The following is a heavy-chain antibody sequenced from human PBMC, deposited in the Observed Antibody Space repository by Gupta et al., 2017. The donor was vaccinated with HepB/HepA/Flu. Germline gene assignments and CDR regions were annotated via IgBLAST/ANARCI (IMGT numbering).Heavy chain of an antibody. J-gene: IGHJ4*01. Sequence: QVQLQQCGAGLLKPSETLSLTCAVYGGSFSGYYWSWIRQPPGKGLEWIGEINHSGSTNYNPSLKSRVTISVDTSKNQFSLKLSSVTAADTAVYYCARAHWVAADDYWGHGTLVTVSS. V-gene: IGHV4-34*01. CDR2: INHSGST. CDR1: GGSFSGYY. CDR3: ARAHWVAADDY. D-gene: IGHD6-13*01.